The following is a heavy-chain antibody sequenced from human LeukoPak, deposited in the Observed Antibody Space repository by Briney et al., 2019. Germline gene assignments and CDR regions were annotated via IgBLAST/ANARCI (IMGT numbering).Heavy chain of an antibody. J-gene: IGHJ4*02. CDR2: INHSGST. CDR1: GGSFSGYY. V-gene: IGHV4-34*01. Sequence: PSETLSLTCAVYGGSFSGYYWSWLRQPPGKGLEWIGEINHSGSTNYNPSLKSRVTISVDTSKNQFSLKLSSVTAADTAVYYCARGYGEYSGYDYVYYFDYWGQGTLVTVSS. D-gene: IGHD5-12*01. CDR3: ARGYGEYSGYDYVYYFDY.